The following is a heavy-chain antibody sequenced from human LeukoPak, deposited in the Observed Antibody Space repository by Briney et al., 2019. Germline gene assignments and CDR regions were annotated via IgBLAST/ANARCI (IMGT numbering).Heavy chain of an antibody. J-gene: IGHJ6*02. CDR3: AKDLWSGSYPRHYYYGMDV. CDR1: GFTFSDFA. Sequence: PGGSLRLSCVASGFTFSDFAMSWVRQTPGKRLEWVASTDGIGGDSYYADAVKGRFTISRDDSRDTLYLQMNSLRAEDTAVYYCAKDLWSGSYPRHYYYGMDVWGQGTTVTVSS. D-gene: IGHD1-26*01. CDR2: TDGIGGDS. V-gene: IGHV3-23*01.